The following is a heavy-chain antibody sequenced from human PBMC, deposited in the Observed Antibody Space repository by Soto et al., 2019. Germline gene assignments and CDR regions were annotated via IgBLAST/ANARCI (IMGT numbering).Heavy chain of an antibody. CDR3: ARHGYYDFWSGYYKHYYYYYGMDV. J-gene: IGHJ6*02. V-gene: IGHV5-51*01. D-gene: IGHD3-3*01. CDR1: GYSFTSYW. CDR2: IYPGDSDT. Sequence: PGESLKISCKGSGYSFTSYWIGWVRQMPGKGLEWMGIIYPGDSDTRCSPSFQGQVTISADKSISTAYLQWSSLKASDTAMYYCARHGYYDFWSGYYKHYYYYYGMDVWGQGTTVTVSS.